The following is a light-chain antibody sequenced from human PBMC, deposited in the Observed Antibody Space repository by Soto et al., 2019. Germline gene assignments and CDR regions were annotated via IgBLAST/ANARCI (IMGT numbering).Light chain of an antibody. J-gene: IGLJ1*01. CDR1: SSGVGEYNY. Sequence: QSLLTQPASRSGSPVHSITISCTGTSSGVGEYNYVSWYQQHPGKALKFMIYDVSIRPSGVSNRFSCSKSGNTASLTISGLQAEEEDAYYCSSYTSGSRYVLGTGTKVTVL. CDR3: SSYTSGSRYV. V-gene: IGLV2-14*01. CDR2: DVS.